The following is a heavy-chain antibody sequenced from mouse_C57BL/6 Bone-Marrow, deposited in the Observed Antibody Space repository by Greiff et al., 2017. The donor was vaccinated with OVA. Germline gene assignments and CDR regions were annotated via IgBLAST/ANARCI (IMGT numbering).Heavy chain of an antibody. J-gene: IGHJ2*01. CDR1: GYTFTSYW. D-gene: IGHD2-1*01. Sequence: VQLQQPGAELVKPGASVKLSCKASGYTFTSYWMHWVKQRPGQGLEWIGMIHPNSGSTNYNEKFKSKATLTVDKSSSTAYMQLSSLTSEDSAVYYCARFTLYGNYGYFDYWGQGTTLTVSS. CDR2: IHPNSGST. V-gene: IGHV1-64*01. CDR3: ARFTLYGNYGYFDY.